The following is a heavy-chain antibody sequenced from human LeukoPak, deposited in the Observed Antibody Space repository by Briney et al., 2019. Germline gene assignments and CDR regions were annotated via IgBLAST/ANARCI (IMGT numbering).Heavy chain of an antibody. D-gene: IGHD3-22*01. CDR1: GFTFSSYG. J-gene: IGHJ4*02. Sequence: PGRSLRLSCAASGFTFSSYGMHWVRQAPGKGLEWVAFIRYDGSNKYYADSVRGRFTISRDNAKNSLYLQMNSLRAEDTGLYYCTTLGYHLDSWGQGTLVTVSS. V-gene: IGHV3-33*03. CDR3: TTLGYHLDS. CDR2: IRYDGSNK.